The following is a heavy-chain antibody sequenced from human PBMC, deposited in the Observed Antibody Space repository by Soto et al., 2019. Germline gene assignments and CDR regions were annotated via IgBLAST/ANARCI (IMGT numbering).Heavy chain of an antibody. Sequence: PVESLKISCKGSGHIFSNYWIGWVRQMPGKGLEWMGIIYPGDSDTRYSPSFQGQVTISADKSISTAYLQWSSLKASDTAMYYCAGPLGRPGRYGMDVWGQGTTVTVSS. CDR1: GHIFSNYW. CDR3: AGPLGRPGRYGMDV. D-gene: IGHD6-6*01. J-gene: IGHJ6*02. V-gene: IGHV5-51*01. CDR2: IYPGDSDT.